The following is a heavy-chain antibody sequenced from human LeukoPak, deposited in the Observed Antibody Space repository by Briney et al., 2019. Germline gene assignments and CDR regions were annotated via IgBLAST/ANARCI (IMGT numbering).Heavy chain of an antibody. D-gene: IGHD3-3*01. V-gene: IGHV1-8*03. J-gene: IGHJ3*02. CDR1: GYTFTSYD. CDR2: MNPNSGNT. Sequence: ASVKVSCKASGYTFTSYDIIWVRQATGQGLEWMGWMNPNSGNTGYAQKFQGRVTITRNTSISTAYMELSSLRSEDTAVYYCARVIITIFGVVDAFDIWGQGTMVTVSS. CDR3: ARVIITIFGVVDAFDI.